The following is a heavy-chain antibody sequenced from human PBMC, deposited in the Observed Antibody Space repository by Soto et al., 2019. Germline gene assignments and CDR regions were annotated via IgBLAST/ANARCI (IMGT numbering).Heavy chain of an antibody. D-gene: IGHD6-13*01. CDR2: MNPNSGNT. Sequence: GASVKVSCKASGYTFTSYDINWVRQATGQGLEWMGWMNPNSGNTGYAQKFQGRVTMTRNTSISTAYMELSSPRSEDTAVYYCARGWVSSSWYAMGSYYYYYMDVWGKGTTVTVSS. CDR3: ARGWVSSSWYAMGSYYYYYMDV. CDR1: GYTFTSYD. V-gene: IGHV1-8*01. J-gene: IGHJ6*03.